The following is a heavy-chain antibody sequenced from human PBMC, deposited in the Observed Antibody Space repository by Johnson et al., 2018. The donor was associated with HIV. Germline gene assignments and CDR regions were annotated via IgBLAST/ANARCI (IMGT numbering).Heavy chain of an antibody. CDR1: GFIFSSYD. J-gene: IGHJ3*02. CDR2: ISYDGSNK. D-gene: IGHD6-6*01. Sequence: QVQLVESGGGLVQPGGSLRLSCAASGFIFSSYDMHWVRQAPGKGLEWVAVISYDGSNKYYADSVKGRFTISRDNSKNTLYLLMNSLRAEDTAVYYCARVRQLGRGDAFDIWGQGTMVTVSS. V-gene: IGHV3-30*03. CDR3: ARVRQLGRGDAFDI.